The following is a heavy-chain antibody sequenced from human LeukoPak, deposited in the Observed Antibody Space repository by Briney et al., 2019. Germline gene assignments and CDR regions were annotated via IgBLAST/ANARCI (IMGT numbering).Heavy chain of an antibody. V-gene: IGHV3-7*01. CDR2: IKQDGSEK. CDR1: GFSFSSFW. D-gene: IGHD6-13*01. Sequence: GGSLRLSCAASGFSFSSFWLSRVRQAPEKGLEWVANIKQDGSEKYYVDSVKGRFTISRDNAKNSLYLQMNSLRAEDTAVYYCARAVGAAGSYWGQGALVTVSS. J-gene: IGHJ4*02. CDR3: ARAVGAAGSY.